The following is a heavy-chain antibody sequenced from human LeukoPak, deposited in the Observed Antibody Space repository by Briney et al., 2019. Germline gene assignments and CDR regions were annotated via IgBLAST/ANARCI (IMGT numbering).Heavy chain of an antibody. CDR3: AKEYCSSTSCWVTAGYYMDV. CDR2: INTDGSST. D-gene: IGHD2-2*01. CDR1: GFTFSSYW. Sequence: PGGSLRLSCAASGFTFSSYWMHWVRQAPGKGLVWVSRINTDGSSTSYADSVKGRFTISRDNAKNTLYLQMNSLRAEDTAVYYCAKEYCSSTSCWVTAGYYMDVWGKGTTVTVSS. J-gene: IGHJ6*03. V-gene: IGHV3-74*01.